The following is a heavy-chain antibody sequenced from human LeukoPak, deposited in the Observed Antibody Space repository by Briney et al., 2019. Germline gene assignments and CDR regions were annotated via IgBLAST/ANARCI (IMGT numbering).Heavy chain of an antibody. CDR3: ARDKDSGGIQLWDPFDY. D-gene: IGHD5-18*01. V-gene: IGHV1-2*02. CDR1: GYTFTGYY. J-gene: IGHJ4*02. CDR2: INPNSGGT. Sequence: ASVKVSCKASGYTFTGYYMHWVRQAPGQGLEWMGWINPNSGGTNYAQKFQGRVTMTRDTSISTACMELSRLRSDDTAVYYCARDKDSGGIQLWDPFDYWGQGTLVTVSS.